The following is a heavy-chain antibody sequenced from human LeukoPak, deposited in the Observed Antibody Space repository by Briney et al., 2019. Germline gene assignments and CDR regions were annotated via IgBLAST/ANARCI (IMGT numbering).Heavy chain of an antibody. J-gene: IGHJ4*02. Sequence: GGSLRLSCAASGFTFSDYYMSWIRQAPGKGLEWVAFIRFDGNKKYYADSVKGRFTISRDNSKNTMYMQMSSLRAEDTAMYYCAKDSLRGYSGLKSLAFDYWGQGTLVTVSS. CDR3: AKDSLRGYSGLKSLAFDY. V-gene: IGHV3-30*02. CDR2: IRFDGNKK. CDR1: GFTFSDYY. D-gene: IGHD5-12*01.